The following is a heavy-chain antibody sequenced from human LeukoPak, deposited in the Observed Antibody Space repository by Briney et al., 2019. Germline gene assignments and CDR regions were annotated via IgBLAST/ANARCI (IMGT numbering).Heavy chain of an antibody. Sequence: GGTLRLSCAASGFTFSSYGMSWVRQAPGKGLEWVSAISGSGGNTYYADSVKGRFTISRDNSKNTLYLQMNSLRAEDTAVYYCAKGFVVVVSATQSSWFDPWGQGTLVTVSS. J-gene: IGHJ5*02. CDR1: GFTFSSYG. V-gene: IGHV3-23*01. CDR3: AKGFVVVVSATQSSWFDP. CDR2: ISGSGGNT. D-gene: IGHD2-15*01.